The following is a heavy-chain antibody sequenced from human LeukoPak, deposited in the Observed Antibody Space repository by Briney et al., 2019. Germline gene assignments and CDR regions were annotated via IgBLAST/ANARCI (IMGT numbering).Heavy chain of an antibody. CDR1: GGSTSSYY. V-gene: IGHV4-59*01. J-gene: IGHJ5*02. CDR3: ARALATTGGDNWFDP. CDR2: IYYSGST. D-gene: IGHD1-1*01. Sequence: PSETLPLTCTVSGGSTSSYYWSWIRQPPGKRLEWIGYIYYSGSTNYNPSLKSRVIISLDASKNHFSLKLSSVTAADTAVYYCARALATTGGDNWFDPWGQGTLVTVS.